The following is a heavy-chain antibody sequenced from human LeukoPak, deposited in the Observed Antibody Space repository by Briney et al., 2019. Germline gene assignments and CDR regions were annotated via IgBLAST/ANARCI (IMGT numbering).Heavy chain of an antibody. D-gene: IGHD3-22*01. CDR1: GGSISSYY. Sequence: PSETLSLTCTVSGGSISSYYWSWIRQPPGKGLEWIGYIYYSGSTNYNPSLKSRVTLSVDTSKNQFSLKLTSVTAADTAVYYCARGYYDSSGYYLAAYWGQGTLVSAS. CDR2: IYYSGST. J-gene: IGHJ4*02. CDR3: ARGYYDSSGYYLAAY. V-gene: IGHV4-59*01.